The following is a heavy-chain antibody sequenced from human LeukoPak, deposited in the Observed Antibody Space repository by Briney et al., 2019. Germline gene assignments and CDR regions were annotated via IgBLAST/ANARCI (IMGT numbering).Heavy chain of an antibody. J-gene: IGHJ4*02. V-gene: IGHV1-8*02. D-gene: IGHD1-26*01. Sequence: GASVKVSCKASGYTFTSYDINWVRQAPGQGLEWMGWMNPNSDNAGYAQRFQGSVTITRNTSISTAYMELSSLKSEDTAVYYRARTSKEWDLYYFDYWGQGTLVTVSS. CDR1: GYTFTSYD. CDR3: ARTSKEWDLYYFDY. CDR2: MNPNSDNA.